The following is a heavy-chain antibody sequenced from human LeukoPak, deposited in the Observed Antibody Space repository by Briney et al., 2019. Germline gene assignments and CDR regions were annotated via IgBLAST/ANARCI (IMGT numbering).Heavy chain of an antibody. CDR1: GLTFSRFE. CDR3: ARVVATSGFYYYNMDV. Sequence: GGSLRLSCAASGLTFSRFEMKWVRQPPGKGLEWVSYIRRGGSSIFYADSVKGRFIISRHHAKNSLYLQMNRLRAEGAAGYYCARVVATSGFYYYNMDVWGEGTTVTVSS. V-gene: IGHV3-48*03. CDR2: IRRGGSSI. J-gene: IGHJ6*04. D-gene: IGHD5-12*01.